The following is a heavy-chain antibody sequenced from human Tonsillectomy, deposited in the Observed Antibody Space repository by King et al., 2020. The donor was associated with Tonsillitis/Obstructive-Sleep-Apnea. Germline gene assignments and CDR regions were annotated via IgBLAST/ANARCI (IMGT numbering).Heavy chain of an antibody. D-gene: IGHD3-22*01. CDR2: INPSGGGT. J-gene: IGHJ5*02. V-gene: IGHV1-46*01. Sequence: VQLVESGAEVKKPGASVKVSCKASGYTFTSYYMYWVRQAPGQGLEWMGIINPSGGGTSNAQKFQGRITMTRDTSTSTVYMELSSLRSEDTAVYYCAREGSMTMRVDSPYFSGRLCWFDPWGQGTLVTVSS. CDR3: AREGSMTMRVDSPYFSGRLCWFDP. CDR1: GYTFTSYY.